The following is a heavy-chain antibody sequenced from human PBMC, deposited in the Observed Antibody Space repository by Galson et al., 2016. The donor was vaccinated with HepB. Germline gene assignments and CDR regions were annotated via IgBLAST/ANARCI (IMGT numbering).Heavy chain of an antibody. CDR1: GYTLTDVS. D-gene: IGHD3-3*01. CDR2: FDPEDGET. CDR3: ATGFWSGYAWFDP. V-gene: IGHV1-24*01. J-gene: IGHJ5*02. Sequence: SVKVSCKVSGYTLTDVSIHWVRQAPGKGLEWMGGFDPEDGETIYAQKFQGTVTMTEDTATDTAYTELSSLRSEDTAVYYCATGFWSGYAWFDPWGQGTLVTVSS.